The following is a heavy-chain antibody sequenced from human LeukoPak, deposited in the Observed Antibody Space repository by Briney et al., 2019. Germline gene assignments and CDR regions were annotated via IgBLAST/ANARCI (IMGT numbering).Heavy chain of an antibody. CDR1: GGSISSSNW. CDR2: IYHSGST. Sequence: SGTLSLTCAVSGGSISSSNWWSWVRQPPGKGLEWIGEIYHSGSTNYNPSLKSRVTISVDKSKNQFSLKLSSVTAADTAVYYCAKRDQKIRGAGGAFDIWGQGTMVTVSS. CDR3: AKRDQKIRGAGGAFDI. V-gene: IGHV4-4*02. J-gene: IGHJ3*02. D-gene: IGHD5-24*01.